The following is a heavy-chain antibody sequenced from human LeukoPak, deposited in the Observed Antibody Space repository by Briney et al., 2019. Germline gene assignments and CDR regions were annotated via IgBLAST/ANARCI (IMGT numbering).Heavy chain of an antibody. V-gene: IGHV3-23*01. CDR1: GITFSSHA. CDR3: AYYYYGMDV. CDR2: IRGNGATT. J-gene: IGHJ6*02. Sequence: GGSLRLSCAASGITFSSHAMTWVRQAPGKGLEWVAAIRGNGATTDYADSVKGRFTISRDNAKNTLYLQMNSLRAEDTAVYYCAYYYYGMDVWGQGTTVTVSS.